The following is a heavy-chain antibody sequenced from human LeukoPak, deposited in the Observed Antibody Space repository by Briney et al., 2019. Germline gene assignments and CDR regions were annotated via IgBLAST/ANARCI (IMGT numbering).Heavy chain of an antibody. CDR1: GFTFSSYA. V-gene: IGHV3-74*01. CDR2: INTDGSST. CDR3: ARDNLNPWSGYSEWGFDY. J-gene: IGHJ4*02. Sequence: PGGSLRLSCAASGFTFSSYAMSWVRQAPGKGLVWVSRINTDGSSTSYADSVKGRFTISRDNAKNTLYLQMNSLRAEDTAVYYCARDNLNPWSGYSEWGFDYWGQGTLVTVSS. D-gene: IGHD3-3*01.